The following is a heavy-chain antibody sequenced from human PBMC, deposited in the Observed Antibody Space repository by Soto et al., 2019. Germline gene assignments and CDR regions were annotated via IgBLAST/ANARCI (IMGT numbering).Heavy chain of an antibody. V-gene: IGHV4-59*08. CDR3: ARHCPILSCGWYYFDY. D-gene: IGHD6-19*01. CDR1: GSSISNYF. CDR2: IYYSGST. Sequence: SETLSLTCNFSGSSISNYFWNWIRQSPGKGLEWIGYIYYSGSTYYNPSLKSRVTISVDTSKRQFSLKLSSVTAADTAVYYCARHCPILSCGWYYFDYWGQGTLVTVSS. J-gene: IGHJ4*02.